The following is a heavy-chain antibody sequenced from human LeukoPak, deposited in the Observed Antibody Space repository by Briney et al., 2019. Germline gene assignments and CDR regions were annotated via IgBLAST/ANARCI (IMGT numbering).Heavy chain of an antibody. J-gene: IGHJ6*03. V-gene: IGHV1-2*02. D-gene: IGHD2-2*01. CDR3: ARAASIVVVGYYMDV. Sequence: ASVKVSCKASGYTFTGYYMHWVRQAPGQGLEWMGWINPNSGGTNYAQKFQGRVTMTRDTSISTAYMELSRLRSDDTAVYYCARAASIVVVGYYMDVWGKGTTVTVSS. CDR2: INPNSGGT. CDR1: GYTFTGYY.